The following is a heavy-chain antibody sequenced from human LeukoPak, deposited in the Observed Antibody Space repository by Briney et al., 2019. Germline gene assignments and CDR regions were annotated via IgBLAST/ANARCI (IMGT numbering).Heavy chain of an antibody. CDR2: IRGRSDTT. Sequence: GGSLRLSCAASGFTFTMFSMNWLRQAPGKGLEWIAFIRGRSDTTYYADSVQGRFTISRDNAEDSVYLQMNSLRVEDTAVYYCARDRGTIWGQGTMVTVSS. D-gene: IGHD3-10*01. CDR3: ARDRGTI. V-gene: IGHV3-48*01. J-gene: IGHJ3*02. CDR1: GFTFTMFS.